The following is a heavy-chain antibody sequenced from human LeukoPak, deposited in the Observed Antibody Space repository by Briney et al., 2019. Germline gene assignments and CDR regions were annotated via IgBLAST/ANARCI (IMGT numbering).Heavy chain of an antibody. CDR2: IYHSGST. V-gene: IGHV4-38-2*02. CDR3: AREALSSYMVRGVDGDY. D-gene: IGHD3-10*01. CDR1: GYSISSGYY. Sequence: SETLSLTCTVSGYSISSGYYWGWIRQPPGKGLEWIGSIYHSGSTYYNPSLKSRVTISVDTSKNQFSLDLSSVTAADTAVYYCAREALSSYMVRGVDGDYWGQGTLVTVSS. J-gene: IGHJ4*02.